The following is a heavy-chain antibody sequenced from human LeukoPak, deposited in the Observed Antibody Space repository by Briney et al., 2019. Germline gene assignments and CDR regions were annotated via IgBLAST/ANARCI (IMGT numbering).Heavy chain of an antibody. Sequence: PSETLSLTCTVSGGSISSNSYYWGWIRQPPGKGLEWIGTICYSGSTYYNPSLKSRVTISVDTSKNQFSLKLISVTAADTAVYYCARRGGGITPRPFDYWGQGTLVTVSS. D-gene: IGHD1-14*01. V-gene: IGHV4-39*01. CDR2: ICYSGST. J-gene: IGHJ4*02. CDR3: ARRGGGITPRPFDY. CDR1: GGSISSNSYY.